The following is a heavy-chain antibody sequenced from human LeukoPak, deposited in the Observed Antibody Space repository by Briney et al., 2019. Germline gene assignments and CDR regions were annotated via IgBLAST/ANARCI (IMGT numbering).Heavy chain of an antibody. CDR3: ARLDILTGYSSDY. CDR2: MNPNSGNT. CDR1: GYTFTSYD. Sequence: GASVKVSCKASGYTFTSYDINWVRQAAGQGLEWMGWMNPNSGNTGYAQKFQGRVTMTRNTSISTAYMELSSLRSEDTAVYYCARLDILTGYSSDYWGQGTPVTVSS. V-gene: IGHV1-8*01. J-gene: IGHJ4*02. D-gene: IGHD3-9*01.